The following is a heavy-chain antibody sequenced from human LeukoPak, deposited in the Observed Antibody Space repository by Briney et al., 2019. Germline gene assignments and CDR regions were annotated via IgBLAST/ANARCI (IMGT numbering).Heavy chain of an antibody. J-gene: IGHJ4*02. CDR2: IYYSGST. Sequence: SETLSLTCTVSGGSISSSSYYWGWIRQPPGKGLEWIGSIYYSGSTYYNPSLKSRVTMSVDTSKNQFSLKLSSVTAADTAVYYCAREAGPHRYCSGGSCYSGPPNFDYWGQGTLVTVSS. V-gene: IGHV4-39*07. CDR3: AREAGPHRYCSGGSCYSGPPNFDY. CDR1: GGSISSSSYY. D-gene: IGHD2-15*01.